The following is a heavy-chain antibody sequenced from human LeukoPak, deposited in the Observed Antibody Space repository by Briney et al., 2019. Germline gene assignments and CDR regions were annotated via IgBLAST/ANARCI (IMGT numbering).Heavy chain of an antibody. D-gene: IGHD6-13*01. CDR3: AKDLGSSWYSGLLYYYYGMDV. CDR2: ISYDGSNK. V-gene: IGHV3-30*18. CDR1: GFTFSSYG. Sequence: GGSLRLSCAASGFTFSSYGMHWVRQAPGKGLEWVAVISYDGSNKYYADSVKGRFTISRDNSKNTLYLQMNSLRAEDTAVYYCAKDLGSSWYSGLLYYYYGMDVWGQGTTVTVSS. J-gene: IGHJ6*02.